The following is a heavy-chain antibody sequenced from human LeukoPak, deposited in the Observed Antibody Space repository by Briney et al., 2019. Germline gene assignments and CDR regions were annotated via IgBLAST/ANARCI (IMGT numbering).Heavy chain of an antibody. CDR2: ISWNSGSI. CDR1: GFTFDDYA. V-gene: IGHV3-9*03. D-gene: IGHD3-3*01. Sequence: GGPLRLSCAASGFTFDDYAMHWVRQAPGKGLEWVSGISWNSGSIGYADSVKGRFTISRDNAKNSLYLQMNSLRAEDMALYYCATRSGYWGQGTLVTVSS. J-gene: IGHJ4*02. CDR3: ATRSGY.